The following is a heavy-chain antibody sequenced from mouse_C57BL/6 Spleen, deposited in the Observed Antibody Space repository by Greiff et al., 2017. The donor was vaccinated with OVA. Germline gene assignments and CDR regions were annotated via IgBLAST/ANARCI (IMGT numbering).Heavy chain of an antibody. J-gene: IGHJ4*01. Sequence: QVQLQQSGAELARPGASVKLSCKASGYTFTSYGISWVKQRPGQGLEWIGEIYPRSGNTYYNEKFKGKATLTADKSSSTAYMELRSLTSEDSAVYVCARGIYYDYDEAMDYWGQGTSVTVSS. D-gene: IGHD2-4*01. CDR3: ARGIYYDYDEAMDY. CDR1: GYTFTSYG. V-gene: IGHV1-81*01. CDR2: IYPRSGNT.